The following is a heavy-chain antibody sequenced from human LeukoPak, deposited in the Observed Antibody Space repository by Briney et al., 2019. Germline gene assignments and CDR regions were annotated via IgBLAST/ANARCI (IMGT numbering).Heavy chain of an antibody. CDR2: IKQDGSEK. Sequence: GGSLRLSCAASGLTFISYWMSWVRQAPGKGLEWVANIKQDGSEKYYVDSVKGRFTISRDNAKNSLYLQMNSLRAEDTAVYYCARDGPAKYYYDSSGYYSDAFDIWGQGTMVTVSS. CDR1: GLTFISYW. J-gene: IGHJ3*02. V-gene: IGHV3-7*01. D-gene: IGHD3-22*01. CDR3: ARDGPAKYYYDSSGYYSDAFDI.